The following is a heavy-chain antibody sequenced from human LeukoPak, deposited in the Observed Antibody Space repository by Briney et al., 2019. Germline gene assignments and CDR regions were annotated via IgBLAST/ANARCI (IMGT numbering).Heavy chain of an antibody. V-gene: IGHV3-48*01. CDR2: ISSSSSTI. D-gene: IGHD3-10*01. J-gene: IGHJ4*02. CDR3: ASLLWFGELSALFDY. CDR1: GFTFSSYS. Sequence: GGSLRLSCAASGFTFSSYSMNWVRQAPGKGLEWVSYISSSSSTIYYADSVKGRFTISRDNAKNSLYLQMNSLRAEDTAVYYCASLLWFGELSALFDYWGQGTLVTVSS.